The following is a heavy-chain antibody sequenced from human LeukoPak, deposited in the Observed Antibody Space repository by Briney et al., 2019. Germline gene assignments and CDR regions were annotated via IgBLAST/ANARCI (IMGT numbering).Heavy chain of an antibody. CDR3: VREDTPATANY. CDR2: ISGGGDIT. Sequence: GGSLRLSCAASGYNFANHAMSWVRQTPGKGLEWVSAISGGGDITYYADSVTGRFTISRDNSKDTLFLQMHSLRPGDTAVYYCVREDTPATANYWGQGTLVTISS. CDR1: GYNFANHA. D-gene: IGHD2-21*02. J-gene: IGHJ4*02. V-gene: IGHV3-23*01.